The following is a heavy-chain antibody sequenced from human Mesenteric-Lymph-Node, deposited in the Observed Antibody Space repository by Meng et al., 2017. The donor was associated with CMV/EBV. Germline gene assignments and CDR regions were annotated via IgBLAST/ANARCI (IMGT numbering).Heavy chain of an antibody. CDR3: ARYSGYDEYYFDY. V-gene: IGHV4-34*01. J-gene: IGHJ4*02. CDR1: GGSFSNYY. Sequence: CAVYGGSFSNYYWTWIRQPPGKGLEWIGEIKHSGSTNYNPSLKSRVTISVDTSKNQFFLRLSSVTAADTAVYYCARYSGYDEYYFDYWGQGTLVTVSS. D-gene: IGHD5-12*01. CDR2: IKHSGST.